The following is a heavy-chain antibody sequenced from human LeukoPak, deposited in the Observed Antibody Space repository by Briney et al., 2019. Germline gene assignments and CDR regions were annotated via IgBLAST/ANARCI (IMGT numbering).Heavy chain of an antibody. J-gene: IGHJ3*02. CDR3: ARFPPYSDFPGGAFDI. D-gene: IGHD4-11*01. Sequence: SETLSLTCTVSGGSISRYYWNWIRQPPGKGLEWIGHIFHSGTTSYNPSLKTRVTISVDMSENRFSLKLTSVTAADTAVYYCARFPPYSDFPGGAFDIWGRGTMVTVSS. CDR2: IFHSGTT. CDR1: GGSISRYY. V-gene: IGHV4-59*01.